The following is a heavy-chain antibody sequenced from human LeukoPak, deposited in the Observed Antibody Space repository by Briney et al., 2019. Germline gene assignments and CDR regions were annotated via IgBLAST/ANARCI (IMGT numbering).Heavy chain of an antibody. Sequence: GGSLRLSCVASGFIFSNYWMHWVRQIPGKGLVWVARINSDGTSTTYADSVKGRFTIFRDNVKDTLYLQMSGLRAEDTAIYHCVRDYGGYWGHGTLVTVSS. CDR2: INSDGTST. CDR3: VRDYGGY. V-gene: IGHV3-74*03. CDR1: GFIFSNYW. D-gene: IGHD4-23*01. J-gene: IGHJ4*01.